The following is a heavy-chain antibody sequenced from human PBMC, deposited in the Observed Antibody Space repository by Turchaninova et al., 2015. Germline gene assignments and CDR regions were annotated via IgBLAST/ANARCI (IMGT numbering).Heavy chain of an antibody. CDR1: GFTFSSYA. D-gene: IGHD3-22*01. V-gene: IGHV3-30-3*01. J-gene: IGHJ1*01. CDR3: ARVDTMIVVVITYFQH. Sequence: CAASGFTFSSYAMHWVRQAPGKGLEWVAVISYDGSNKYYADSVKGRFTISRDNSKNTLYLQMNSLRAEDTAVYYCARVDTMIVVVITYFQHWGQGTLVTVSS. CDR2: ISYDGSNK.